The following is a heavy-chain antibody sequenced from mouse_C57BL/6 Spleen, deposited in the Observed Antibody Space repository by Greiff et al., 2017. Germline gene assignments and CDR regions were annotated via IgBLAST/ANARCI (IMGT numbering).Heavy chain of an antibody. J-gene: IGHJ2*01. CDR2: INPYNGDT. CDR3: ARLGSGYLDY. Sequence: EVHLVESGPELVKPGDSVKISCKASGYSFTGYFMNWVMQSHGKSLEWIGRINPYNGDTFYNQKFKGKATLTVDKSCRTAHMELRSLTAEDSAVYYCARLGSGYLDYWGQGTTLTVSS. CDR1: GYSFTGYF. D-gene: IGHD3-2*02. V-gene: IGHV1-20*01.